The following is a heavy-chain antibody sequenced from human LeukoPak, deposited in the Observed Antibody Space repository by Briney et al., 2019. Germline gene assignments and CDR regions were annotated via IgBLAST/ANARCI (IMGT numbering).Heavy chain of an antibody. D-gene: IGHD4-11*01. V-gene: IGHV3-23*01. CDR1: GFTFSSYG. CDR2: ISGSGGST. Sequence: GGSLRLSCAASGFTFSSYGMSWVRQAPGKGLEWVSAISGSGGSTYYADSVKGRFTISRDNSKNTLYLQMNSLRAEDTAVYYCARPSRIGYSNGLVLQHWGQGTLVTVSS. J-gene: IGHJ1*01. CDR3: ARPSRIGYSNGLVLQH.